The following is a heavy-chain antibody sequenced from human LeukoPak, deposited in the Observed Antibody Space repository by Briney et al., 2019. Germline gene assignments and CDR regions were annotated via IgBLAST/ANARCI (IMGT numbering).Heavy chain of an antibody. CDR2: IRQDGSEE. CDR3: ARVHYYDSSGYYFDY. V-gene: IGHV3-7*03. J-gene: IGHJ4*02. D-gene: IGHD3-22*01. Sequence: GGSLRLSCAASGFTFGNYWMSWVRQAPGKGLEWVANIRQDGSEEYYGDSVKGRFTISRDNAKKSLYLQVNSLRAEDTAVYYCARVHYYDSSGYYFDYWGQGSLVTVSS. CDR1: GFTFGNYW.